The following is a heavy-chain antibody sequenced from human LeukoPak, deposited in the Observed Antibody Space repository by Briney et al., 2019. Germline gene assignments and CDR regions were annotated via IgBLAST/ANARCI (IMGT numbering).Heavy chain of an antibody. CDR1: RFTFSSYW. V-gene: IGHV3-7*01. Sequence: PGGSLRLSCAASRFTFSSYWMSWLRQAPGRGLEWVANIKGDGSEKYYVDSVKGRFTISRDNAKNSMYLQMNSLRAEDTAVYYCARGSYSGTCYYFDYWGQGALVTVSS. CDR2: IKGDGSEK. CDR3: ARGSYSGTCYYFDY. J-gene: IGHJ4*02. D-gene: IGHD1-26*01.